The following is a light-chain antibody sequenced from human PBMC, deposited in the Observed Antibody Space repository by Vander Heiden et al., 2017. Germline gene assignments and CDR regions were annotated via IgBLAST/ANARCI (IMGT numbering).Light chain of an antibody. V-gene: IGKV3-11*01. CDR3: QQRSISLT. CDR2: DAS. Sequence: EIVLTQSPATLSLSPGERATLSCRASQSVSSYLAWYQQKPGQAPRLLIYDASNRATGIPARFSGSGSGTDFTLTISSLEPEDVAVYYCQQRSISLTFGGGTKVEIK. CDR1: QSVSSY. J-gene: IGKJ4*01.